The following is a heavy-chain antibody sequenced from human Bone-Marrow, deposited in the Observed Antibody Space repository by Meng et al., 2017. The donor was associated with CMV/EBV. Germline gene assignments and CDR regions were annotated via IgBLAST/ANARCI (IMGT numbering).Heavy chain of an antibody. V-gene: IGHV3-30*04. D-gene: IGHD1-1*01. CDR1: GFTFSSYA. CDR2: ISYDGSNK. CDR3: ARDRNELPGAY. J-gene: IGHJ4*02. Sequence: GESLKISCAASGFTFSSYAMHWVRQAPGKGLEWVAVISYDGSNKYYADSVKGRFTISRDNSKNTLYLQMNSLRAEDTAVYYCARDRNELPGAYWGQGTLVTVSS.